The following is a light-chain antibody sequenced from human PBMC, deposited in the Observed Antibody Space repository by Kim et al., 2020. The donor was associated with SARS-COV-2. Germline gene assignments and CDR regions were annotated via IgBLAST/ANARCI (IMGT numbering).Light chain of an antibody. Sequence: GERATISCSGGSSTLGRNYVYWYQHAPGAAPKLLIDRGSNRPSGVPGRFAGSKSDNSASLVIGGLRSEDEADYYCAAWDDSLSAYVFGTGTKVTVL. J-gene: IGLJ1*01. CDR1: SSTLGRNY. CDR3: AAWDDSLSAYV. CDR2: RGS. V-gene: IGLV1-47*01.